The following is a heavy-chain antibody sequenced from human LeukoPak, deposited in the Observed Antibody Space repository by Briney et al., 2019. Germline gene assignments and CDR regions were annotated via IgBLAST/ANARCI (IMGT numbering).Heavy chain of an antibody. D-gene: IGHD3-10*01. J-gene: IGHJ4*02. V-gene: IGHV3-30*18. CDR1: GFTFSSYG. Sequence: GGSLRLSCAASGFTFSSYGMHWVRQAPGKGLEWVAVISYDGSNKYYADSVKGRFTISRDNSKNKLYLQMNSLRAEDTAVYYCAKAPTMVVWYFDYWGQGTLVTVSS. CDR2: ISYDGSNK. CDR3: AKAPTMVVWYFDY.